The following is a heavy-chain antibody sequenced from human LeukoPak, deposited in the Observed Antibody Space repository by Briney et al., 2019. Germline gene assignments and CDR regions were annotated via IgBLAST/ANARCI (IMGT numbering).Heavy chain of an antibody. Sequence: PGGSLRLSCAASGFTFSSYGMHWVRQVPGKGLEWVAVISYDGSNKYYADSVKGRFTISRDNSKNTLYLQMNSLRAEDTAVYYCAKDLYSSSWYPWYGMDVWGQGTTVTVSS. D-gene: IGHD6-13*01. V-gene: IGHV3-30*18. CDR2: ISYDGSNK. CDR3: AKDLYSSSWYPWYGMDV. CDR1: GFTFSSYG. J-gene: IGHJ6*02.